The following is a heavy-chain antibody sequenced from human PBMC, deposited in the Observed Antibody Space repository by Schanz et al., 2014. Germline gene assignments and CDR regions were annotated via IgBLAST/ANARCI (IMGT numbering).Heavy chain of an antibody. Sequence: PGGSLRLSCAASGFSFSDHAMDWVRQAAGKGLEWVSYISGSSRTIYYADSMKGRFTVSRDNAKNSVFLQMNSLRAEDTAVYYCVRDSFFAFDYWGQGTLVTVSS. CDR2: ISGSSRTI. CDR1: GFSFSDHA. CDR3: VRDSFFAFDY. J-gene: IGHJ4*02. V-gene: IGHV3-11*04. D-gene: IGHD3-3*01.